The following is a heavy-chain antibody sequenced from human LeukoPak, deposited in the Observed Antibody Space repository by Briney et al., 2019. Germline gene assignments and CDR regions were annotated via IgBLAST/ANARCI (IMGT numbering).Heavy chain of an antibody. CDR1: GFTFSSYG. V-gene: IGHV3-30*18. D-gene: IGHD4-23*01. J-gene: IGHJ3*02. CDR3: AKDPYGGNSRSAFDI. CDR2: ISYDGSNK. Sequence: GRSLRLSCAASGFTFSSYGMHWVRQAPGKGLEWVAVISYDGSNKYYADSVKGRFTISRDNSKNTLYLQMNSLRAEDTAVYYCAKDPYGGNSRSAFDIWGQGTMVTVSS.